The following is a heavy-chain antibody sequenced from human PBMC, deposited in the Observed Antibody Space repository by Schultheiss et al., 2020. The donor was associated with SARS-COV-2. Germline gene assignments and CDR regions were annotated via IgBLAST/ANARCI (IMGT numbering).Heavy chain of an antibody. D-gene: IGHD4-17*01. CDR1: GGTFSSYA. CDR2: IIPIFGTA. Sequence: SVKVSCKASGGTFSSYAISWVRQAPGQGLEWMGGIIPIFGTANYAQKFQGRVTITADESTSTAYMELSSLRSEDTAGYYCARGARADGDYEAGWFDPWGQGTLVTVSS. J-gene: IGHJ5*02. V-gene: IGHV1-69*13. CDR3: ARGARADGDYEAGWFDP.